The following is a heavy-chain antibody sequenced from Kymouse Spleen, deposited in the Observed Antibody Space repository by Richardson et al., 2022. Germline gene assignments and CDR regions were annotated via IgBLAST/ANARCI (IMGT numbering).Heavy chain of an antibody. CDR1: GFTFSSYG. CDR2: IWYDGSNK. V-gene: IGHV3-33*01. Sequence: QVQLVESGGGVVQPGRSLRLSCAASGFTFSSYGMHWVRQAPGKGLEWVAVIWYDGSNKYYADSVKGRFTISRDNSKNTLYLQMNSLRAEDTAVYYCARDYGDSGYYYYGMDVWGQGTTVTVSS. J-gene: IGHJ6*02. CDR3: ARDYGDSGYYYYGMDV. D-gene: IGHD4-17*01.